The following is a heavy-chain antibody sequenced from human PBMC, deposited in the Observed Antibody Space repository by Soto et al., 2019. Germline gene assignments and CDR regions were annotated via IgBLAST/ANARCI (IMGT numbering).Heavy chain of an antibody. V-gene: IGHV3-21*04. Sequence: GGSLRLSCAASGFTFSSYSMNWVRQAPGKGLEWVSSISSSSSYIYYADSVKGRFTISRDNSKNTLYLQMNSLRAEDTAVYYCAKGQLWPYFDYWGQGTLVTVSS. CDR2: ISSSSSYI. D-gene: IGHD5-18*01. CDR1: GFTFSSYS. J-gene: IGHJ4*02. CDR3: AKGQLWPYFDY.